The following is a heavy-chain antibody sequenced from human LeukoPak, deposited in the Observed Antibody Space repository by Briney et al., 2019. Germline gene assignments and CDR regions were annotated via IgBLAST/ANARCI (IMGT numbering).Heavy chain of an antibody. CDR3: ARAANTYYYDSSGYYVDY. V-gene: IGHV4-30-4*08. J-gene: IGHJ4*02. CDR1: GGSISSGGYY. CDR2: IYYSGST. Sequence: SETLSLTCTVSGGSISSGGYYWSWIRQPPGKGLEWIGYIYYSGSTYYNPSLKSRVTISVDTSKNQFSLKLSSVTAADTAVYYCARAANTYYYDSSGYYVDYWGQGTLVTVSS. D-gene: IGHD3-22*01.